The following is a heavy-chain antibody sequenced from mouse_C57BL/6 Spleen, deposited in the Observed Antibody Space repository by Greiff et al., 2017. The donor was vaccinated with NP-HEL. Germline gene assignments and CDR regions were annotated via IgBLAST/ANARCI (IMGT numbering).Heavy chain of an antibody. CDR1: GYTFTSYW. CDR3: ARSGLYGNY. Sequence: QVQLQQPGAELVRPGSSVKLSCKASGYTFTSYWMDWVKQRPGQGLEWIGNIYPSDSETPYNQKFKDKATLTVDKSSSTAYMQLSSLTSEDSAVYYCARSGLYGNYWGQGTTLTVSS. J-gene: IGHJ2*01. V-gene: IGHV1-61*01. CDR2: IYPSDSET. D-gene: IGHD3-1*01.